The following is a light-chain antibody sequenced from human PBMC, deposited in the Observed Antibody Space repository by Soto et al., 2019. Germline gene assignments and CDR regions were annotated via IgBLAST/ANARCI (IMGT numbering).Light chain of an antibody. CDR3: QHSYSTPPRHT. V-gene: IGKV1-39*01. J-gene: IGKJ2*01. CDR2: AAS. CDR1: QSISSY. Sequence: DIQMTQSPSSLSASVGDRVTITCRASQSISSYLNWYQQKPGKAPKLLIYAASSLQSGVPSRFSGSGSGTDFTLTISSLQPEDFSTYYCQHSYSTPPRHTFGQGTKLEIK.